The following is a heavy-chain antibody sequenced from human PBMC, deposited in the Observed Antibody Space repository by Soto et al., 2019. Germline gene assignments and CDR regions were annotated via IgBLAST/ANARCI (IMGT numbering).Heavy chain of an antibody. V-gene: IGHV3-30-3*01. J-gene: IGHJ3*02. CDR2: ISYEGSNK. Sequence: QVQVVESGGGVVQPGRSLRLSCAASGFTFSSYAMHWVRQAPGKGLEWVAVISYEGSNKYYADSVKGRFTISRDNSKNTLYLQMNSLRAEDTAVYYCARDGDEGAFDIWGQGTMVTVSS. CDR1: GFTFSSYA. CDR3: ARDGDEGAFDI.